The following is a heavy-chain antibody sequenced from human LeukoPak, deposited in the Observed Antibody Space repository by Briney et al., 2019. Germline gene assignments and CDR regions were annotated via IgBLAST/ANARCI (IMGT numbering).Heavy chain of an antibody. V-gene: IGHV3-7*03. CDR1: GFTFSSYW. J-gene: IGHJ4*02. D-gene: IGHD2-2*01. Sequence: GGSLRLSCAASGFTFSSYWMSWVRQAPGKGLEWVANIKLDGSEKYYVDSVKGRFTISRDNAKNSLYLQMNSLRAEDTAVYYCARDRLYCSSTSCLYYFDYWGQGTLVTVSS. CDR2: IKLDGSEK. CDR3: ARDRLYCSSTSCLYYFDY.